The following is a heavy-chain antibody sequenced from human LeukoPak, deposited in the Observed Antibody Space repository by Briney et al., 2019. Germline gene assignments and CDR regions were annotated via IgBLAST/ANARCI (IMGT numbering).Heavy chain of an antibody. CDR2: ISSSGSTM. CDR3: AREISVAGAYYYYGMDV. D-gene: IGHD6-19*01. V-gene: IGHV3-48*03. J-gene: IGHJ6*04. Sequence: GSLRLSCAASGFTFSSYEMNWVRQAPGKGLEWVSYISSSGSTMYYADSMKGRFTISRDNAKKSLYLQMNSLRAEDTAVYYCAREISVAGAYYYYGMDVWGKGTTVTVSS. CDR1: GFTFSSYE.